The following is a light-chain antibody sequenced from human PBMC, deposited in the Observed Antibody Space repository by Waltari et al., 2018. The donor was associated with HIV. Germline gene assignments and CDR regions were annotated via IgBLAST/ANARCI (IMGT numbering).Light chain of an antibody. CDR1: QTIETY. CDR2: GAS. CDR3: QQSYSTPRS. Sequence: EIQMTQSPYSLSASRGDRVTITCRASQTIETYVNWYHQKQGKAPNLLIHGASSLQSGVPSRFSGSGSGTQFSLCIGSLQPEDCGVYYFQQSYSTPRSFGGGTKV. V-gene: IGKV1-39*01. J-gene: IGKJ4*01.